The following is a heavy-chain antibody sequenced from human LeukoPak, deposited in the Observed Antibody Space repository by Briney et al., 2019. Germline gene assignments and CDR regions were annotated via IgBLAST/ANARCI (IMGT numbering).Heavy chain of an antibody. Sequence: PSQTLSLTCAISGDSVSTNGAAAWNWFRQSPSRGLEWLGRTYYRSKWYNDYAVSVKSRITINPDTSKNQFSLQLNSVTPEDTAVYYCAREESGVPGEFDYWGQGTLVTVSS. V-gene: IGHV6-1*01. CDR2: TYYRSKWYN. J-gene: IGHJ4*02. CDR1: GDSVSTNGAA. CDR3: AREESGVPGEFDY. D-gene: IGHD1-1*01.